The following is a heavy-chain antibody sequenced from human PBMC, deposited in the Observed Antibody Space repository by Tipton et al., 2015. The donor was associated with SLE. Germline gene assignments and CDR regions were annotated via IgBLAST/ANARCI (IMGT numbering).Heavy chain of an antibody. J-gene: IGHJ4*02. CDR3: ARGEPYSSFTG. V-gene: IGHV4-34*01. Sequence: TLSLTCAVYGGSFSGYYWSWIRQPPGKGLEWIGEINHSGSTNHNPSLKSRVTISVDTSKNQLSLKLSSVTAADTAVYYCARGEPYSSFTGWSQVTLVTVSS. D-gene: IGHD6-13*01. CDR1: GGSFSGYY. CDR2: INHSGST.